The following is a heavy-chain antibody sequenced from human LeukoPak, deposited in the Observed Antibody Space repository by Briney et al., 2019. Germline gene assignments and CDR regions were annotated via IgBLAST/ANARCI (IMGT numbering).Heavy chain of an antibody. CDR1: GFTFSSYW. CDR3: ARDYEKSYYDSSPSPYYFDY. D-gene: IGHD3-22*01. V-gene: IGHV3-7*01. J-gene: IGHJ4*02. CDR2: IKQDGSKK. Sequence: GGSLRLSRAASGFTFSSYWMSWVRQAPGKGLEWVANIKQDGSKKYYVDSVKGRFTISRDNAKNSLHLQMNNLRAEDTAVYYCARDYEKSYYDSSPSPYYFDYWGQGTLVTVSS.